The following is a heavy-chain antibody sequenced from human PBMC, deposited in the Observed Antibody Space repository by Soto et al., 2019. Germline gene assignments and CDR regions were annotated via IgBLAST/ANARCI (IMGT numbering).Heavy chain of an antibody. CDR3: ARMVFDSSGYYLTGNWFDP. Sequence: ASVKVSCKTSGGTFSRYTISWVRQAPGQGLEWMGGIMPIFGTANYAQKFQGRVTITADENTRTVYMELSRLRSVDTATYYCARMVFDSSGYYLTGNWFDPWGQGTLVTVSS. J-gene: IGHJ5*02. D-gene: IGHD3-22*01. CDR1: GGTFSRYT. CDR2: IMPIFGTA. V-gene: IGHV1-69*13.